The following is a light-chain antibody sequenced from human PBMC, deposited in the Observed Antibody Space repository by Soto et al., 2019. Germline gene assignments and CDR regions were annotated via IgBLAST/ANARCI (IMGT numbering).Light chain of an antibody. CDR3: QQCYTSPIT. CDR2: WAS. V-gene: IGKV4-1*01. Sequence: DIVLTQSPDSLAVSLGERATINCKSSQSVLYSSNNKNYLAWYQQKPGQPPKLLIYWASTRESGVPDRFSGSGSGTDFPLTISSLQAEDVAVYYCQQCYTSPITFGQGTRLEIK. J-gene: IGKJ5*01. CDR1: QSVLYSSNNKNY.